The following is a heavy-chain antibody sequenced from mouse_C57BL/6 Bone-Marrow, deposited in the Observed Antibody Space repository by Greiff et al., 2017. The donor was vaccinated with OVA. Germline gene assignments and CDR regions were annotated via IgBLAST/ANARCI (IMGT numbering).Heavy chain of an antibody. CDR1: GYAFSSYW. J-gene: IGHJ2*01. CDR2: IYPGDGDT. V-gene: IGHV1-80*01. CDR3: ARGAF. Sequence: VKLQESGAELVKPGASVEISCKASGYAFSSYWMNWVKQRPGKGLEWIGQIYPGDGDTNYNGKFKGKATLTADKSSSTAYMQLISLTSAASAFYFCARGAFWGQGTTLTVSS.